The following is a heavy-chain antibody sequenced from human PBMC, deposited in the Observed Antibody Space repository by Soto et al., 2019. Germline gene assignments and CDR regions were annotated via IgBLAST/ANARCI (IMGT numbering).Heavy chain of an antibody. J-gene: IGHJ4*02. Sequence: GASVKISCKAYGGTFSSSAISWVRQAPGQGLEWMGGIIPLFGTVNCAQKFQGGVTITADETTSTAYMEQSSLRSEDKAANYCARDRRSYYYYSSVYFFGGSGDWRQRHPVTASS. CDR3: ARDRRSYYYYSSVYFFGGSGD. V-gene: IGHV1-69*13. CDR2: IIPLFGTV. D-gene: IGHD3-22*01. CDR1: GGTFSSSA.